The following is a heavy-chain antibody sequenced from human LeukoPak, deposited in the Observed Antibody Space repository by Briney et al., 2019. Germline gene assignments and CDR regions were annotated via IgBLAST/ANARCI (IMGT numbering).Heavy chain of an antibody. CDR1: GGSISSSSYY. CDR3: ARDDGSGPSYWYFDL. D-gene: IGHD6-19*01. J-gene: IGHJ2*01. CDR2: IYYSGST. V-gene: IGHV4-39*07. Sequence: SETLSLTCTVSGGSISSSSYYWGWIRQPPGKGLEWIGSIYYSGSTYYNPSLKSRVTISVDTSKNQFSLKLSSVTAADTAVYYCARDDGSGPSYWYFDLWGRGTLVTVSS.